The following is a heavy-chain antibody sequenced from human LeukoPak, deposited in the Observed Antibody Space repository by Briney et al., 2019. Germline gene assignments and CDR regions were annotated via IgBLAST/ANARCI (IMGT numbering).Heavy chain of an antibody. CDR1: GFTFSNYG. CDR3: AKRWIVGAASYFDY. J-gene: IGHJ4*02. Sequence: GGSLRLSCAASGFTFSNYGTHWVRQAPGKGLEWVAFIRYDGSSQYYADSVKGRFTISRDNSKNTLYLQMNSLRAEDTAVYYCAKRWIVGAASYFDYWGQGTLVTVSS. CDR2: IRYDGSSQ. D-gene: IGHD1-26*01. V-gene: IGHV3-30*02.